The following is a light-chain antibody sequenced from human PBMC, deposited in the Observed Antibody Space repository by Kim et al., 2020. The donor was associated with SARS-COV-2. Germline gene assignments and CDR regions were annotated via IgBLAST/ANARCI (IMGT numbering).Light chain of an antibody. Sequence: SSELTQDPAVSVALGQTVRITCQGDSLRTYYASWYQQKPGQAPLRVIYGENNRPSGIPDRFSGSHSGDTASLTITGAQAEDEADYYCNSWDSSGQHLSWVFGGGTKVTVL. CDR2: GEN. CDR3: NSWDSSGQHLSWV. CDR1: SLRTYY. J-gene: IGLJ3*02. V-gene: IGLV3-19*02.